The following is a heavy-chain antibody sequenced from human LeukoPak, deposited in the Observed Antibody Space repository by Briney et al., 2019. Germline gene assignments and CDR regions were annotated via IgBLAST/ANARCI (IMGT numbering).Heavy chain of an antibody. CDR2: ISDDGSNT. D-gene: IGHD2-2*01. CDR1: GFTFRSYA. V-gene: IGHV3-30-3*02. CDR3: AKWLDIVVVPAAIGY. Sequence: GRSLRLSCAASGFTFRSYAMHWVRQAPGKGLEWVAVISDDGSNTYYADSVKGRFTISRDNSKNTLYLQMNSLRAEDTAVYYCAKWLDIVVVPAAIGYWGQGTLVTVSS. J-gene: IGHJ4*02.